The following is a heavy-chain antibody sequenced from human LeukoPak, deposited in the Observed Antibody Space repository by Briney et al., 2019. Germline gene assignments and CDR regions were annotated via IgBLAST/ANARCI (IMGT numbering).Heavy chain of an antibody. CDR2: IYHSGST. CDR1: GYSISSGYY. J-gene: IGHJ4*02. Sequence: SETLSLTCTVSGYSISSGYYWGWIRQPPGKGLEWIGSIYHSGSTYYNPSLKSRVTISVDTSKNQFSLKLSSVTAADTAVYYCARVKWNYYDSSGYLPFDYWGQGTLVTISS. V-gene: IGHV4-38-2*02. CDR3: ARVKWNYYDSSGYLPFDY. D-gene: IGHD3-22*01.